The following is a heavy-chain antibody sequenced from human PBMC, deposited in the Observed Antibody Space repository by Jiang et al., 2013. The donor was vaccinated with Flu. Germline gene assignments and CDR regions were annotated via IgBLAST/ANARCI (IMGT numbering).Heavy chain of an antibody. D-gene: IGHD6-19*01. J-gene: IGHJ5*02. CDR3: AREVAVARHYNWFDP. V-gene: IGHV6-1*01. CDR2: YRSKWYN. Sequence: YRSKWYNDYAVSVKSRITINPDTSKNQFSLQLNSVTPEDTAVYYCAREVAVARHYNWFDPWGQGTLVTVSS.